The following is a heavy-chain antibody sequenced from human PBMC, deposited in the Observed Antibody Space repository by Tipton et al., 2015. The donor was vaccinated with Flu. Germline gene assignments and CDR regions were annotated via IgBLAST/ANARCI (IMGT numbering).Heavy chain of an antibody. CDR2: IYSGGST. J-gene: IGHJ6*02. V-gene: IGHV3-66*01. CDR1: GVTVSSNY. CDR3: ARELMREYGMDV. Sequence: SGVTVSSNYMSWVRQAPGKGLEWVSVIYSGGSTYYADPVKGRFTISRDNSKNTLSLQMNSLRVEDTAVYYCARELMREYGMDVWGQGTTVAVSS. D-gene: IGHD2/OR15-2a*01.